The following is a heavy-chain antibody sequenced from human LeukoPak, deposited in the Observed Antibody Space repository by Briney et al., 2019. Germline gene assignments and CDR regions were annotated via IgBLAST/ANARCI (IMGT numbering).Heavy chain of an antibody. CDR2: IYHSGST. Sequence: SGTLSLTCAVPGGSISSSNWWSWVRQPPGKWLEWIGEIYHSGSTNYNPSLKSRVTISVDKSKNQFSLKLSSVTAADTAVYYCAIGNYYSSFSYYMDVWGKGTTVTISS. J-gene: IGHJ6*03. CDR3: AIGNYYSSFSYYMDV. CDR1: GGSISSSNW. V-gene: IGHV4-4*02. D-gene: IGHD6-6*01.